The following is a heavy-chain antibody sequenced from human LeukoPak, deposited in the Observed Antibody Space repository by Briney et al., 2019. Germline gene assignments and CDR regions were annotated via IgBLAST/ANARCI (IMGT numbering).Heavy chain of an antibody. Sequence: GGSLRRSCAASGFSFSDYWMHWVRQAPGEGLVWVSRINSDGSSTSYADSVKGRFTISRDNAKNTLYLQMNSLRAVDTAVYYCARVAVAATQGRGSFNWFDPWGQGTLVTVSS. CDR3: ARVAVAATQGRGSFNWFDP. V-gene: IGHV3-74*01. CDR2: INSDGSST. D-gene: IGHD6-13*01. J-gene: IGHJ5*02. CDR1: GFSFSDYW.